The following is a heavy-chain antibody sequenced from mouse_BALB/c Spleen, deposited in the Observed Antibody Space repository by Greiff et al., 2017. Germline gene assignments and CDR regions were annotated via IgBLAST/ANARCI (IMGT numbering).Heavy chain of an antibody. D-gene: IGHD1-1*01. Sequence: VQLLQSGAELARPGASVKLSCKASGYAFTSYWMQWVKQRPGQGLEWIGAIYPGDGDTRYTQKVKGKTTLTADKSTSTTYMQLSSLASEDSAVYYYARVYGSSYWYFDVWGAGTSVTVSS. V-gene: IGHV1-87*01. J-gene: IGHJ1*01. CDR2: IYPGDGDT. CDR3: ARVYGSSYWYFDV. CDR1: GYAFTSYW.